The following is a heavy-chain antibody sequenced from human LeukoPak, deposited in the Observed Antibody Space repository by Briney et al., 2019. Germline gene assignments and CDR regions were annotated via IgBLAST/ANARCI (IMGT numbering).Heavy chain of an antibody. CDR3: AKAGLRNFDWLQIVPQMDV. CDR1: GFTFSSYG. V-gene: IGHV3-30*18. J-gene: IGHJ6*02. CDR2: ISYDGSNK. D-gene: IGHD3-9*01. Sequence: PGGCLRLSCAASGFTFSSYGMHSVRQAPGKGLELEAVISYDGSNKYYADSVKGRFTISRDNSKNTLYLQMNSLRAEDTAVYYCAKAGLRNFDWLQIVPQMDVWGQGTTVTVSS.